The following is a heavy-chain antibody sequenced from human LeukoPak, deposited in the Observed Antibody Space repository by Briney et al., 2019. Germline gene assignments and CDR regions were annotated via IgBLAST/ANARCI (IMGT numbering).Heavy chain of an antibody. D-gene: IGHD1-14*01. J-gene: IGHJ4*02. CDR1: GXTFSGYS. V-gene: IGHV3-48*02. CDR3: VRETAYSFDC. Sequence: SGGSLRLSCAASGXTFSGYSMTWVRQAPGKGLEWVSYISSSGSDIYNADSVKGRFTISRDNAKNSMYLQMNSLRDEDTAVYYCVRETAYSFDCWGQGTLVTVSS. CDR2: ISSSGSDI.